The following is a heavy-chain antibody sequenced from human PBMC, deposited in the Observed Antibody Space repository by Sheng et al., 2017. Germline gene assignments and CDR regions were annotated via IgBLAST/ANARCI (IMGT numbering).Heavy chain of an antibody. D-gene: IGHD1-26*01. CDR1: GFTFSSYG. J-gene: IGHJ5*02. CDR2: IRYDGSNK. V-gene: IGHV3-30*02. Sequence: QVQLVESGGGVVQPGGSLRLSCAASGFTFSSYGMHWVRQAPGKGLEWVAFIRYDGSNKYYADSVKGRFTISRDNSKNTLYLQMNSLRAEDTAVYYCAKSPVGATGDRFDPWGQGTLVTVSS. CDR3: AKSPVGATGDRFDP.